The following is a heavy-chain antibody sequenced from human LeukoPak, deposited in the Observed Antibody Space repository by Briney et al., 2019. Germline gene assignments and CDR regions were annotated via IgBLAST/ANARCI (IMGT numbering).Heavy chain of an antibody. CDR2: IYSGGST. J-gene: IGHJ3*02. D-gene: IGHD6-19*01. V-gene: IGHV3-66*01. CDR1: GFTVSSNY. Sequence: PGGSLRLSCAASGFTVSSNYMSWVRQAPGKGLEWVSVIYSGGSTYYADSVKGRFTISRDNSKNTLFLQMNNLRAEDTALYYCAKSREQWLFNDAFDIWGQGTMVTVSS. CDR3: AKSREQWLFNDAFDI.